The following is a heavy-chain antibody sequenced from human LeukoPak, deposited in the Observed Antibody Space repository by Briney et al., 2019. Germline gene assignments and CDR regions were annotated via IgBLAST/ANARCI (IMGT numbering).Heavy chain of an antibody. Sequence: SETLSLTCTVSGGSISSYYWGWIRQPPGKGLEWIGSIYYSGSTNYNPSLKSRVTISVDTSENQFSLKLSSVTAADTAVYYCARVSCSGGSCYYFDYWGQGTLVTVSS. V-gene: IGHV4-59*01. D-gene: IGHD2-15*01. CDR1: GGSISSYY. J-gene: IGHJ4*02. CDR2: IYYSGST. CDR3: ARVSCSGGSCYYFDY.